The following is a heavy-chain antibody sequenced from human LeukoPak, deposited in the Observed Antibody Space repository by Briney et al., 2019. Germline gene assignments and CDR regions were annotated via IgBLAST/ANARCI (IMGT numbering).Heavy chain of an antibody. CDR3: GRDRRVAVAGTYIYYYYMDF. V-gene: IGHV4-61*02. D-gene: IGHD6-19*01. J-gene: IGHJ6*03. Sequence: ASQTLPLTCSVSGGSITSGSYYWSWIRQPAGKGLEWIGRVYTSGSTNYNPSLKSRVTMSVDTSKNQFSLKLSSVTAADTAVYYCGRDRRVAVAGTYIYYYYMDFWGNGTTVTISS. CDR1: GGSITSGSYY. CDR2: VYTSGST.